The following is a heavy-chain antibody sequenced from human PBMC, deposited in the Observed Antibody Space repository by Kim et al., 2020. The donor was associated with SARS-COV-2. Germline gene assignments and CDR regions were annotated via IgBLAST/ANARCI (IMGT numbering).Heavy chain of an antibody. V-gene: IGHV4-59*13. D-gene: IGHD4-17*01. CDR2: IYYSGST. J-gene: IGHJ4*02. CDR3: ARASVGDYGPYYFDY. Sequence: SETLSLTCTVSGGSISSYYWSWIRQPPGKGLEWIGYIYYSGSTNYNPSLKSRVTISVDTSKNQFSLKLSSVTAADTAVYYCARASVGDYGPYYFDYWGQG. CDR1: GGSISSYY.